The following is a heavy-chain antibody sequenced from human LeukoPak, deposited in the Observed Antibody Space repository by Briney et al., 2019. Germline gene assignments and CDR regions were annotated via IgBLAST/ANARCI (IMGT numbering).Heavy chain of an antibody. Sequence: ASVKVSCKASGGTFSSYAISWVRQAPGQGLEWMGGIIPIFGTANYAQKFQGRVTITADESTSTAYMELSSLRSEDTAVYYCARVPAKYSSGWYKDYWGQGTLVTVSS. CDR2: IIPIFGTA. V-gene: IGHV1-69*13. D-gene: IGHD6-19*01. CDR1: GGTFSSYA. J-gene: IGHJ4*02. CDR3: ARVPAKYSSGWYKDY.